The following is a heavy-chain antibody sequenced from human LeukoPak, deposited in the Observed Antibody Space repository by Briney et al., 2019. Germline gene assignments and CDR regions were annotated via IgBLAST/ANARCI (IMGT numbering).Heavy chain of an antibody. V-gene: IGHV1-18*01. Sequence: ASVKVSCKASGYTFTSYGISWVRQAPGQGLEWMGWISAYNGNTNYAQKLQGRVTMTTDTSTSTAYMELRSLRSDDTAVYYCARDGTLNYQYYYYGMDVWGQGTTVTVSS. CDR1: GYTFTSYG. CDR3: ARDGTLNYQYYYYGMDV. CDR2: ISAYNGNT. J-gene: IGHJ6*02. D-gene: IGHD1-7*01.